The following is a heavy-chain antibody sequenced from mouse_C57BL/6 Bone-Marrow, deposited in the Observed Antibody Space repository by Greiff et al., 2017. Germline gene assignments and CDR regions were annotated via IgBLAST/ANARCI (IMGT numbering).Heavy chain of an antibody. V-gene: IGHV14-4*01. CDR1: GFNIKDDY. J-gene: IGHJ1*03. CDR3: ATPYYVYGWYFDV. CDR2: IDPENGDT. Sequence: EVQLQQSGAELVRPGASVKLSCTASGFNIKDDYMHWVKQRPEQGLEWIGWIDPENGDTEYASKFQGKATITADTSSNTAYLQLSSLTSEDSAVXYCATPYYVYGWYFDVWGTGTTVTVAS. D-gene: IGHD2-9*01.